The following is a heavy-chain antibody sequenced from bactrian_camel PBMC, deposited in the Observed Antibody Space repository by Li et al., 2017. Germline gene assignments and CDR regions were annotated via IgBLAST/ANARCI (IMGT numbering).Heavy chain of an antibody. CDR1: GDTYSRAC. D-gene: IGHD6*01. CDR2: INSGGGTT. V-gene: IGHV3S25*01. Sequence: QLVESGGGSVQAGGSLRLSCAATGDTYSRACMAWFRQAPGKQREGLEWVSTINSGGGTTYYADSVKGRFTISRNNAKNTVYMQMNSLKPEDAAVYYCVRDLYGGSWYFSRYWGQGTQVTVS. CDR3: VRDLYGGSWYFSRY. J-gene: IGHJ4*01.